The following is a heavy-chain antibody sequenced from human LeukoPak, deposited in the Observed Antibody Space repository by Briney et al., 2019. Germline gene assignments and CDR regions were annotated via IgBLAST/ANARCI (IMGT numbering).Heavy chain of an antibody. Sequence: PSETLSLTCTASGGSISGFYWSYIRQPPGKGPEWIGYIHYSGSTKYNPSLESRVTMSVDTSKNQFSLKLGSVTAADTAVYYCARRNYYDYSWFDPWGQGTLVTVSS. CDR2: IHYSGST. CDR1: GGSISGFY. D-gene: IGHD4-11*01. V-gene: IGHV4-59*01. CDR3: ARRNYYDYSWFDP. J-gene: IGHJ5*02.